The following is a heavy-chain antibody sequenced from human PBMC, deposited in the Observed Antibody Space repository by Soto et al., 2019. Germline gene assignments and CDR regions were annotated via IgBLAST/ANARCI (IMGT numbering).Heavy chain of an antibody. CDR1: GFTFSSYD. CDR3: AKDLGTSRDFDY. CDR2: IKIAGDT. Sequence: GGSLRISCAAPGFTFSSYDMHWVRQGTGKGLEWVSIIKIAGDTYYAGSVKGRFTISRENAKNTLYLQMNSLRAEDTAVYYCAKDLGTSRDFDYWGQGTLVTVSS. J-gene: IGHJ4*02. D-gene: IGHD2-2*01. V-gene: IGHV3-13*01.